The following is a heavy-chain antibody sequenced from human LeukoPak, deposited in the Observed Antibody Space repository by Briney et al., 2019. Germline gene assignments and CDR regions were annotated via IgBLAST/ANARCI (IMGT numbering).Heavy chain of an antibody. CDR3: ARDPSHYGDYVLDY. D-gene: IGHD4-17*01. Sequence: ASVKVSCKASGFVFTSYGFTWVRQAPGQGLEWMGRTSANDGKTHYSEKHQGRVTMSTDTVTSTAYMELRSLRSEDTAVYYCARDPSHYGDYVLDYWGQGTLVTVSS. CDR1: GFVFTSYG. J-gene: IGHJ4*02. CDR2: TSANDGKT. V-gene: IGHV1-18*01.